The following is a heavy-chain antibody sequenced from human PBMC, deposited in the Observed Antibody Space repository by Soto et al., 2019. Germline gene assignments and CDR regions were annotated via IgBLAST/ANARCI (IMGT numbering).Heavy chain of an antibody. CDR2: ISYDGSNK. D-gene: IGHD2-21*02. V-gene: IGHV3-30*18. CDR1: GFTFSSYG. Sequence: PGGSLRLSCAASGFTFSSYGMHWVRQAPGKGLEWVAVISYDGSNKYYADSVKGRFTISRDNSKNTLYLQMNSLRAEDTAVYYCAKDRNTVVTWHYYYGMDVWGQGTTVTVS. J-gene: IGHJ6*02. CDR3: AKDRNTVVTWHYYYGMDV.